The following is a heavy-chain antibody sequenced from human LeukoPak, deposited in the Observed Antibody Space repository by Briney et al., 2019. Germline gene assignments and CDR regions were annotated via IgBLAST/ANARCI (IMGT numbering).Heavy chain of an antibody. J-gene: IGHJ6*02. Sequence: GGSLRLSCAASGFTFSSYWMSWVRQAPEKGLEWVANINQGGSEKYYVDSVRGRFTISRDNAKNSLYLQMNSLRAEDTAVYYCARDYGDSTYGMDVWGQGTTVTVSS. D-gene: IGHD4-17*01. CDR1: GFTFSSYW. CDR3: ARDYGDSTYGMDV. CDR2: INQGGSEK. V-gene: IGHV3-7*03.